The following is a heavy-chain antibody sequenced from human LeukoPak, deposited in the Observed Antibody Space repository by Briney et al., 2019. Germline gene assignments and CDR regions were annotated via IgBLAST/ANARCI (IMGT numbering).Heavy chain of an antibody. CDR2: INPSGGST. Sequence: ASVKVSCKASGYTFTSYYMHWVRQAPGQGLEWMGIINPSGGSTSYAQKFQGRVTMTRDTSTSTVYMELSSLRSEDTAVYYCAKTAPGYYASGSGLDVWGKGTTVTISS. D-gene: IGHD3-10*01. CDR3: AKTAPGYYASGSGLDV. CDR1: GYTFTSYY. J-gene: IGHJ6*04. V-gene: IGHV1-46*01.